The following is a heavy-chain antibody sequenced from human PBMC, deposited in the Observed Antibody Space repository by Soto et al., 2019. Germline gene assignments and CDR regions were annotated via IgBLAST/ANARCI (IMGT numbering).Heavy chain of an antibody. D-gene: IGHD3-22*01. CDR2: IWYDGSNK. CDR3: ARDVPQQYYYESSGPGDY. V-gene: IGHV3-33*01. CDR1: GFMFSNYG. J-gene: IGHJ4*02. Sequence: GGSLRLSCAASGFMFSNYGMHWVRQAPGKGLEWVAVIWYDGSNKYYGDSVKGRFTISRDNSKNRLYLQMNSLRAEDTAVYYCARDVPQQYYYESSGPGDYWGQGTLVTVSS.